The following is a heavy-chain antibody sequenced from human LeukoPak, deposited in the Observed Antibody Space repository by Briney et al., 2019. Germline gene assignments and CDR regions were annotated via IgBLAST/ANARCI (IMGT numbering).Heavy chain of an antibody. Sequence: SETLSLTCTVSGGSISSYYWSWIRQRAGKGLEWIGRIYTSGSTNYNPSLKSRVTMSVDTSKNQFSLKLSSVTAADTAVYYCARVVSDDFWSGYPPGGMDVWGQGTTVTVSS. V-gene: IGHV4-4*07. CDR3: ARVVSDDFWSGYPPGGMDV. J-gene: IGHJ6*02. CDR2: IYTSGST. D-gene: IGHD3-3*01. CDR1: GGSISSYY.